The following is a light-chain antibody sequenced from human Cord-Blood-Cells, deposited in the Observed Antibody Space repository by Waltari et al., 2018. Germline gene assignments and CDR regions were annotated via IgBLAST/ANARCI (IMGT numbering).Light chain of an antibody. V-gene: IGKV3-15*01. Sequence: EIVMTQSPATLSVSQGERSTLSCRASQSFTSNLAWYQQKPGQAPRLLIYGSSTRATGIPARFSGSVSGTEFNLTISSLQSEDFAVYYCQQYNNWPMYTFGQGTKLEIK. CDR1: QSFTSN. CDR2: GSS. J-gene: IGKJ2*01. CDR3: QQYNNWPMYT.